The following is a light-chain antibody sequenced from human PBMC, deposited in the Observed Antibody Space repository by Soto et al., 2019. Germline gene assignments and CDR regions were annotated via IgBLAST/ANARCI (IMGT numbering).Light chain of an antibody. J-gene: IGLJ3*02. Sequence: QSALTQPASVSGSPEQSITISCTGTSNDVGRYNLVSWYQQHPGKAPKVMIYAVTNRPSGVSDRFSGSQSGNTASLTISGLQAEDEADYYCSSYTSSYTWVFGGGTQLTVL. CDR1: SNDVGRYNL. CDR2: AVT. V-gene: IGLV2-14*02. CDR3: SSYTSSYTWV.